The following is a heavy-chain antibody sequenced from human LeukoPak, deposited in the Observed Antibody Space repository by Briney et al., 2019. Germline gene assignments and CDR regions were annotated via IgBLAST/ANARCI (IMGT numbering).Heavy chain of an antibody. CDR2: INHSGST. J-gene: IGHJ4*02. Sequence: SETLSLTCAVYGGSFSGYYWSWIRQPPGKGLEWIGEINHSGSTNYNPSLKSRVTISVDTSKNQFSLKLSSVTAADTAVYYCARAALTDGNFDNWGQGTLVTVSS. V-gene: IGHV4-34*01. CDR1: GGSFSGYY. CDR3: ARAALTDGNFDN. D-gene: IGHD2-21*02.